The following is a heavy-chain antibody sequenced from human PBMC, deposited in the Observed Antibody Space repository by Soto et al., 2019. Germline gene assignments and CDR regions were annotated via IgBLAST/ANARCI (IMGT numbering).Heavy chain of an antibody. V-gene: IGHV4-59*01. J-gene: IGHJ2*01. CDR3: ARVVREYDWYFDL. CDR1: GGSISSYY. D-gene: IGHD2-15*01. CDR2: IYYSGST. Sequence: QVQLQESGPGLVKPSETLSLTCTVSGGSISSYYWSWIRQPPGKGLEWIGYIYYSGSTNYNPSLKSRVTISVDTSKNQFSLKLSSVTAADTAVYYCARVVREYDWYFDLWGRGTLVTVSS.